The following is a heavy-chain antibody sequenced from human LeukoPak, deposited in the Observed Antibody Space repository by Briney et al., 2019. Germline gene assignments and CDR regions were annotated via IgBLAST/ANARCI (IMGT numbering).Heavy chain of an antibody. CDR3: ARDHRYCSSTSCYSGMDV. V-gene: IGHV4-30-4*01. J-gene: IGHJ6*02. CDR2: IYYSGST. CDR1: GGSISSGDYY. D-gene: IGHD2-2*02. Sequence: PSETLSLTCTLSGGSISSGDYYWSWIRQPPGKGLEWIGYIYYSGSTYYNPSLKSRVTISVDTSKNQFSLKLSSVTAADTAVYYCARDHRYCSSTSCYSGMDVWGQGTTVTVSS.